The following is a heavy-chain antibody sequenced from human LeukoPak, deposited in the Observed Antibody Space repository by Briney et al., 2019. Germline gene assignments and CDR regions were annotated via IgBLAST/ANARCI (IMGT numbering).Heavy chain of an antibody. CDR2: ISWNSGII. J-gene: IGHJ4*02. CDR3: ARETYCTNTTCPIGDHFDY. CDR1: GFTFHDYA. Sequence: GGSLRLSCAASGFTFHDYAMHWVRQAPGKGLEWVSGISWNSGIIGYADSVKGRFTTSRDNAKNSLHLQMNSLRAEDTAVYYCARETYCTNTTCPIGDHFDYWGQGTLVTVSS. V-gene: IGHV3-9*01. D-gene: IGHD2-2*01.